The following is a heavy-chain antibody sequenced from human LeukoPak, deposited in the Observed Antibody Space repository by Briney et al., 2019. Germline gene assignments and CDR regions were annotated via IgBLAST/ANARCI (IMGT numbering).Heavy chain of an antibody. Sequence: GGSLRLSCAVSEFTFSTYGMHRVRQAPGEGLEWMGGFDPEDGEAIYAQMFQGRVTMTEDTSTDTVYMELSSLRSEDTAVYYCATDFLGFDPWGQGTLVTVSS. V-gene: IGHV1-24*01. D-gene: IGHD2/OR15-2a*01. J-gene: IGHJ5*02. CDR2: FDPEDGEA. CDR1: EFTFSTYG. CDR3: ATDFLGFDP.